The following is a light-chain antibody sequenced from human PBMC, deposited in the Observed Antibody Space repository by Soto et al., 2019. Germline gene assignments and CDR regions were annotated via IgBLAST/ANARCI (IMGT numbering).Light chain of an antibody. Sequence: EIVLTQSPGTLSLSPGERATLSCRASQSVTSSYLAWYQQKPGQAPRLLIYGASSRATGITDRFSGSGSGTDFTLTISRLEPEDFAVYYCQQYSSSWTFGQGTKVDIK. CDR2: GAS. J-gene: IGKJ1*01. CDR1: QSVTSSY. V-gene: IGKV3-20*01. CDR3: QQYSSSWT.